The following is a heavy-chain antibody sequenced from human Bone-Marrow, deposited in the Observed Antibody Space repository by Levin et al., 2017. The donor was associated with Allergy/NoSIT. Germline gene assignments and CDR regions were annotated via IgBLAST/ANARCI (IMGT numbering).Heavy chain of an antibody. CDR1: DGEVIRGGNS. CDR3: ARIKPGAHSGVSPAPAFDS. CDR2: MYHSGNS. J-gene: IGHJ4*02. Sequence: SQTLSLTCDVTDGEVIRGGNSWTWIRQPPGKGLEWLGYMYHSGNSYINPSLKSRLSMSDDTSKSQVSLSLTSVTAADTAVYYCARIKPGAHSGVSPAPAFDSWGQGILVIVSS. D-gene: IGHD5-12*01. V-gene: IGHV4-30-2*01.